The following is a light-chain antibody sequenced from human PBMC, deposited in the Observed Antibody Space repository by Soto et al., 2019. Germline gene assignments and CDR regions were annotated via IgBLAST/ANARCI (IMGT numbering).Light chain of an antibody. CDR2: GAS. J-gene: IGKJ3*01. CDR1: QSVSSSY. Sequence: EIVLTQSPVTLSLSPGERATLSCRASQSVSSSYLAWYQQKPGQAPRLLIYGASSRATGIPARFSGSGSGTDFTLTISRLEPEDFAVYYCQQYGSSPLFTFGPGTKVDIK. CDR3: QQYGSSPLFT. V-gene: IGKV3-20*01.